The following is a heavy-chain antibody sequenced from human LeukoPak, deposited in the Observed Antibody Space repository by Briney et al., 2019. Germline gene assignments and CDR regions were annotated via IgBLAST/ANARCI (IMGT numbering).Heavy chain of an antibody. CDR3: ARTTLVRGVIKDSYYYAMDV. CDR2: TYYKSKWYN. J-gene: IGHJ6*02. V-gene: IGHV6-1*01. Sequence: SQTLSLTCAISGDSVSSNSAAWNWIRQSSSKGLEWLGRTYYKSKWYNDYAVSVKSRIIINPDTSKNQFSLQLNSVTPEDTAVYFCARTTLVRGVIKDSYYYAMDVWGQGTTVTVSS. CDR1: GDSVSSNSAA. D-gene: IGHD3-10*01.